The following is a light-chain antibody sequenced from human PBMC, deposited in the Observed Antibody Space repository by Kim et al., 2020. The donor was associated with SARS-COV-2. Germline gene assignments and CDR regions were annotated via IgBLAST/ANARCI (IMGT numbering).Light chain of an antibody. CDR1: KLGDKY. J-gene: IGLJ2*01. Sequence: SVSPGQTASITCSGDKLGDKYACWYQQKPGQSPVLVIYQDSRRPSGIPERFSGCNSGNTATLTISGTQAMDEADYYCQAWDGSTAVFGGGTHLS. V-gene: IGLV3-1*01. CDR3: QAWDGSTAV. CDR2: QDS.